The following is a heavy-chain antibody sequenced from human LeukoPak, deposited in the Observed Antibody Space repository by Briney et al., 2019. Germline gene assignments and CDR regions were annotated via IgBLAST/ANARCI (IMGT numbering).Heavy chain of an antibody. CDR2: IWYDGSNK. Sequence: GGSLRLSCTATGFTFSIYAMSWVRQAPGKGLEWVAVIWYDGSNKYYADSVKGRFTISRDNSKNTLYLQMNSLRAEDTAVYYCARDQGSSGYRSDYFDYWGQGTLVTVSS. J-gene: IGHJ4*02. CDR1: GFTFSIYA. CDR3: ARDQGSSGYRSDYFDY. V-gene: IGHV3-33*08. D-gene: IGHD5-12*01.